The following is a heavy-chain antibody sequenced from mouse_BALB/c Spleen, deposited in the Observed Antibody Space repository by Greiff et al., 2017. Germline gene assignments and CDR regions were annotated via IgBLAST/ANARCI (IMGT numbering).Heavy chain of an antibody. V-gene: IGHV2-9*02. CDR1: GFSLTSYG. CDR2: IWAGGST. CDR3: AREREIYGNYGGWYFDV. Sequence: VHLVESGPGLVAPSQSLSITCTVSGFSLTSYGVHWVRQPPGKGLEWLGVIWAGGSTNYNSALMSRLSISKDNSKSQVFLKMNSLQTDDTAMYYCAREREIYGNYGGWYFDVWGAGTTVTVSS. D-gene: IGHD2-1*01. J-gene: IGHJ1*01.